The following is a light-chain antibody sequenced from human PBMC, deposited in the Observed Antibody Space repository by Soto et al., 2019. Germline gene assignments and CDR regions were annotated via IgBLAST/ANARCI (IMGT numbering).Light chain of an antibody. V-gene: IGLV2-14*01. CDR3: SSYTGISTYV. Sequence: QSALTQPASVSGSLGRSITISCTGTSSDVGYYDYVSWYQQHPGKAPKLMIYEVTNRPSGVSNRFSGSKSGNTASLTISGLQAEDEADYYCSSYTGISTYVFGTGTKVTVL. CDR2: EVT. J-gene: IGLJ1*01. CDR1: SSDVGYYDY.